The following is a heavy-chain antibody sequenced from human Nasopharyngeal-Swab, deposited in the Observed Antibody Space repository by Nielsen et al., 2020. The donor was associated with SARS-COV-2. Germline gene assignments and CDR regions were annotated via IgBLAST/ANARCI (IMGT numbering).Heavy chain of an antibody. V-gene: IGHV4-34*01. J-gene: IGHJ4*02. Sequence: GSLRLSCAVYGGSFSGYYWSWIRQHPGKGLEWIGEIHHSGSTDYNPSLKSRVTISVDTSKNQFSLKLSSVTAADTAVFYCARGPVRYDFWSGYYCGFDYWGQGTLVTVSS. CDR3: ARGPVRYDFWSGYYCGFDY. CDR2: IHHSGST. D-gene: IGHD3-3*01. CDR1: GGSFSGYY.